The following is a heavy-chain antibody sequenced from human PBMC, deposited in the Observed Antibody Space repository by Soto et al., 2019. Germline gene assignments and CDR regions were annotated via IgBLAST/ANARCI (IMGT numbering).Heavy chain of an antibody. Sequence: ASVKVSCKASGCTFSSYTISWVRQAPGQGLEWMGWINPNSGGTNYAQKFQGWVTMTRDTSISTAYMELSRLRSDDTAVYYCARSDIVIDAFDIWGQGTMVTVSS. J-gene: IGHJ3*02. CDR3: ARSDIVIDAFDI. CDR1: GCTFSSYT. CDR2: INPNSGGT. V-gene: IGHV1-2*04. D-gene: IGHD2-15*01.